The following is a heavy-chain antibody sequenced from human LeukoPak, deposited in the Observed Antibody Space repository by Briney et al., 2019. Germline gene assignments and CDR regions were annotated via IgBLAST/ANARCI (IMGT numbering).Heavy chain of an antibody. D-gene: IGHD5-24*01. CDR3: AKGNGYNPNSIDI. CDR2: ISGSGGST. J-gene: IGHJ3*02. V-gene: IGHV3-23*01. CDR1: GFTFSSYA. Sequence: PGGSLRLSCAASGFTFSSYAMSWVRQAPGKGLEWVSAISGSGGSTYYADSVKGRFTISRDNSKNTLYLQMNSLRAEDTALYYCAKGNGYNPNSIDIWGQGTMVTVSS.